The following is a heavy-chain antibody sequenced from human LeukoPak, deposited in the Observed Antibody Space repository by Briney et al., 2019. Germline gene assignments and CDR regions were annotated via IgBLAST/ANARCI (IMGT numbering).Heavy chain of an antibody. V-gene: IGHV5-51*01. CDR2: IYPGGSDT. J-gene: IGHJ5*02. CDR1: GYTFTYYW. Sequence: GESLKISCKGSGYTFTYYWIGWVRQMPGKGLEWMGIIYPGGSDTRYSPSFQGQVTISADRSISTAYLQWNSLKASDTAMYYCARPLHDYSKYWFDPWGQGTLVTVSS. CDR3: ARPLHDYSKYWFDP. D-gene: IGHD4-11*01.